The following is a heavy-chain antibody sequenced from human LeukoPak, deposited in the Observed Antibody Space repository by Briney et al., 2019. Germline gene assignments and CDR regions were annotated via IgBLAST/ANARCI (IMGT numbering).Heavy chain of an antibody. CDR1: GGSISSSSYY. D-gene: IGHD6-13*01. Sequence: PSETLSLTCTVFGGSISSSSYYWGWIRQPPGKGPEWIGSIYYSGSTYYNPSLKSRVTISVDTSKNQFSLKLSSVTAADTAVYYCARPEQQLGYYYYYMDVWGKGTTVTVSS. V-gene: IGHV4-39*01. J-gene: IGHJ6*03. CDR2: IYYSGST. CDR3: ARPEQQLGYYYYYMDV.